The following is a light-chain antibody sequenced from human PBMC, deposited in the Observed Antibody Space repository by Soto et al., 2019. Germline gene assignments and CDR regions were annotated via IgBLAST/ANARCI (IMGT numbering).Light chain of an antibody. CDR2: GAS. V-gene: IGKV3-15*01. Sequence: EIVMTQSPATLSVSPGERATLSCRASQSVSSNLAWYQQKPGQAPRLLIYGASTRATGSTARFSGSGSGTEFTRTISSLQSEDVAVYYCQQYNNWAYTFGQGTKLEIK. CDR1: QSVSSN. CDR3: QQYNNWAYT. J-gene: IGKJ2*01.